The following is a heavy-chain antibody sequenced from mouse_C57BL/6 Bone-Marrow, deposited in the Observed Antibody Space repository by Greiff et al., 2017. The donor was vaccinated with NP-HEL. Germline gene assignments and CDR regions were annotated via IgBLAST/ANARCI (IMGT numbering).Heavy chain of an antibody. Sequence: EVNVVESGAELVRPGASVKLSCTASGFNIKDDYMHWVKQRPEQGLEWIGWIDPENGDTEYASKFQGKATITADTSSNTAYLQLSSLTSEDTAVYYCTIGLPLFAYWGQGTLVTVSA. J-gene: IGHJ3*01. CDR2: IDPENGDT. CDR3: TIGLPLFAY. D-gene: IGHD2-10*01. V-gene: IGHV14-4*01. CDR1: GFNIKDDY.